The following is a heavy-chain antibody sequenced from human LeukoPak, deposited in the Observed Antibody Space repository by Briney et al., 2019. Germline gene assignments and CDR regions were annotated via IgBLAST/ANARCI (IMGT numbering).Heavy chain of an antibody. V-gene: IGHV3-64*01. CDR3: AIPPAYYSSSWYYFDY. CDR1: GFTFSSYV. CDR2: ISSNGGST. D-gene: IGHD6-13*01. Sequence: PGGSLRLSCAASGFTFSSYVMYWVRQAPGKGLEYVSSISSNGGSTYYANSVKGRFTVSRDNSKNTLYLQMNSLRAEDTAVYYCAIPPAYYSSSWYYFDYWGQGTLVTVSS. J-gene: IGHJ4*02.